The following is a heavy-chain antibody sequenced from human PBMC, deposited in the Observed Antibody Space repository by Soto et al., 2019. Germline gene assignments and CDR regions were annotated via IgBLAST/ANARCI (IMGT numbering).Heavy chain of an antibody. CDR2: IYSDGSA. V-gene: IGHV3-66*04. Sequence: EVQLVESGGGLVQPGGSLRLSCAASGFTVSSKYMSWVRQAPGKGLEWVSVIYSDGSAYYADSVKGRFTISRDNSKNTLYRPRNSLRAEDTAVYYCARHGYDYGGGYFDYWGQGTLVTVSS. CDR3: ARHGYDYGGGYFDY. CDR1: GFTVSSKY. D-gene: IGHD5-18*01. J-gene: IGHJ4*02.